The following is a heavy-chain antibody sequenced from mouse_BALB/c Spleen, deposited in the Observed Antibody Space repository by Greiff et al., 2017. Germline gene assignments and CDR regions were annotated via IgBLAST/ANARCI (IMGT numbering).Heavy chain of an antibody. CDR3: ARGSYYYYGSSHYFDY. D-gene: IGHD1-1*01. J-gene: IGHJ2*01. CDR1: GFTFSSYG. V-gene: IGHV5-6-3*01. Sequence: EVKLMESGGGLVQPGGSLKLSCAASGFTFSSYGMSWVRQTPDKRLELVATINSNGGSTYYPDSVKGRFTISRDNAKNTLYLQMSSLKSEDTAMYYCARGSYYYYGSSHYFDYWGQGTTLTVSS. CDR2: INSNGGST.